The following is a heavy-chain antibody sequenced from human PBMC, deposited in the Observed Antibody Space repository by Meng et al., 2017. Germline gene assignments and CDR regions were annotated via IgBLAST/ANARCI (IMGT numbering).Heavy chain of an antibody. CDR1: GGTFSSYA. D-gene: IGHD3-22*01. V-gene: IGHV1-69*13. CDR3: AAYYYDSSGYYLYFDY. Sequence: SVKVSCKASGGTFSSYAISWVRQAPGQGLEWMGGIIPIFGTTNYAQKFQGRVTITADESTSTAYMELSSLRTEDTAVYYCAAYYYDSSGYYLYFDYWGQGTLVTVSS. J-gene: IGHJ4*02. CDR2: IIPIFGTT.